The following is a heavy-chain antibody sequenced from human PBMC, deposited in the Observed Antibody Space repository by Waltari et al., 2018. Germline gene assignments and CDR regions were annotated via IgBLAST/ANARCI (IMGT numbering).Heavy chain of an antibody. CDR2: ITVGDDT. V-gene: IGHV3-23*01. D-gene: IGHD1-20*01. CDR1: GLTFANFA. CDR3: ATPFYNWDDPLHS. J-gene: IGHJ4*02. Sequence: EVQLLESGGDLVQPGGSLGLPCAASGLTFANFAINWVRLAPGTGLEWVSAITVGDDTYYADSVKGRFTISRDTSKDTVHLQMNGLRAEDTAVYYCATPFYNWDDPLHSWGQGTLVTVSS.